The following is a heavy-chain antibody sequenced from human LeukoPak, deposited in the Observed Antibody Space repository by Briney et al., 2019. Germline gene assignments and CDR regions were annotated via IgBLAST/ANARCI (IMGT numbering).Heavy chain of an antibody. J-gene: IGHJ6*02. CDR3: ARRDADFYGMDV. D-gene: IGHD2-21*01. V-gene: IGHV4-39*01. CDR2: IYYSGST. CDR1: GGSISSSSYY. Sequence: PSETLSLTCTVPGGSISSSSYYWGWIRQPPGKGLEWIGSIYYSGSTYCNPSLKSRVTISVDTSKNQFSLKLSSVTAADTAVYYCARRDADFYGMDVWGQGTTVTVSS.